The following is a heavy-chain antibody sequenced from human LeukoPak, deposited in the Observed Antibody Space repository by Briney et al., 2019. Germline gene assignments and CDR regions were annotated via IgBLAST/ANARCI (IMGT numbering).Heavy chain of an antibody. V-gene: IGHV1-18*01. J-gene: IGHJ3*02. CDR1: GYTFTSYG. CDR3: ARVVSYYYDSSGYWTDAFDI. D-gene: IGHD3-22*01. Sequence: ASVKVSCKASGYTFTSYGISWVRQAPGQGLGWMGWISAYNGNTNYAQKLQGRVTMTTDTSTSTAYMELRSLRSDDTTVYYCARVVSYYYDSSGYWTDAFDIWGQGTMVTVSS. CDR2: ISAYNGNT.